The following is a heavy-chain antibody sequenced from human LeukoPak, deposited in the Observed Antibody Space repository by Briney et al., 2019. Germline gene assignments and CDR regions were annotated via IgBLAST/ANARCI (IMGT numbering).Heavy chain of an antibody. V-gene: IGHV3-74*01. J-gene: IGHJ4*02. CDR1: GFTFSSYW. CDR3: ASEGDGYNFWY. CDR2: INSDGSST. Sequence: GGSLRLSCAASGFTFSSYWMHWVRQAPGKGLVWVSRINSDGSSTSYADSVKGRFTISRDNAKNTLYLQMNSLRAEDTAVYYRASEGDGYNFWYWGQGTLVTVSS. D-gene: IGHD5-24*01.